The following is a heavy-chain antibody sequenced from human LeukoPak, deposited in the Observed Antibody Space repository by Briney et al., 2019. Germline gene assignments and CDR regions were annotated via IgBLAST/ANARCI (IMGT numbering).Heavy chain of an antibody. V-gene: IGHV1-8*01. CDR2: MNPNSGNT. J-gene: IGHJ4*02. CDR3: ARRTMWDTYGWLSPDY. Sequence: GASVKVSCKASGYTFTSYDINWVRQATGQGLEWMGWMNPNSGNTGYAQKFQGRVTMTRNTSISTAYMELSSLRSEDTAVYYCARRTMWDTYGWLSPDYWGQGTLVTVSS. D-gene: IGHD3-10*02. CDR1: GYTFTSYD.